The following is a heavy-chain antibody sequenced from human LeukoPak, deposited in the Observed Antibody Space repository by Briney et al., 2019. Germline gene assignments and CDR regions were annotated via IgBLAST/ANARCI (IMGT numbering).Heavy chain of an antibody. D-gene: IGHD6-13*01. V-gene: IGHV1-18*01. J-gene: IGHJ4*02. CDR3: ARAAAAGTLLY. CDR2: ISAYNGNT. Sequence: ASVKVSCKASGYTFTSYGISWVRQAPGQGLEWMGWISAYNGNTNYAQKLQGRVTMTTDTSASTAHMELRSLRSDDTAVYYCARAAAAGTLLYWGQGTLVTVSS. CDR1: GYTFTSYG.